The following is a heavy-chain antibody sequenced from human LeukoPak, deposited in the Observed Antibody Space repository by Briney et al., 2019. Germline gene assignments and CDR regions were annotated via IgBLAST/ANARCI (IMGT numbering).Heavy chain of an antibody. Sequence: ASVKVSCKASGYTFTSYDFNWVRQATGQRPEWMGWMSPNSGDTGYAQKFQDRVTMTRNTSISTAYMELSSLRSDDTAVYYCARDRCSGGSCLGYWGQGTLVTVSS. CDR1: GYTFTSYD. J-gene: IGHJ4*02. CDR2: MSPNSGDT. CDR3: ARDRCSGGSCLGY. D-gene: IGHD2-15*01. V-gene: IGHV1-8*01.